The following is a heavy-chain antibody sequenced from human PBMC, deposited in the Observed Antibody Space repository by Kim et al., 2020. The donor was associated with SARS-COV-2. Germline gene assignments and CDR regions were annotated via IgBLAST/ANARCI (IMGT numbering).Heavy chain of an antibody. CDR2: IHYSGST. J-gene: IGHJ5*02. D-gene: IGHD3-22*01. CDR3: ARAGYYYDSSGYKWFDL. Sequence: SETLSLTCTVSGGPISSFYWSWIRQPPGKGLEWVGYIHYSGSTNYNPSLKSRVTISVDTSKNQFSLKLTSVTAADTAVYYCARAGYYYDSSGYKWFDLWGQGTLVTVSS. CDR1: GGPISSFY. V-gene: IGHV4-59*01.